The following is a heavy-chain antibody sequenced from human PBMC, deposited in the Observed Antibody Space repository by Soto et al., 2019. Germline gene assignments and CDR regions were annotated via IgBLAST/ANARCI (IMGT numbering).Heavy chain of an antibody. CDR1: EFTFTYAW. D-gene: IGHD3-16*02. CDR2: IKSKTDGGTT. V-gene: IGHV3-15*01. Sequence: LLLSCAASEFTFTYAWMSLVRQAPGKGLEWVGRIKSKTDGGTTDYAAPVKGRFAISRDESQNTLYLQMNSLKTEDTAVYHCTSLYYGHWGQGTLGTVSS. CDR3: TSLYYGH. J-gene: IGHJ4*02.